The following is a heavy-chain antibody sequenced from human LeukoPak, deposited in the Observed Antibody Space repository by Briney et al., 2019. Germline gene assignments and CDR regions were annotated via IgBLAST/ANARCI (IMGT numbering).Heavy chain of an antibody. V-gene: IGHV3-23*01. CDR1: GFTLSSYA. CDR2: ISGSGGST. J-gene: IGHJ4*02. D-gene: IGHD1-26*01. Sequence: GGSLRLSCAASGFTLSSYAMSWVRQAPGKGLEWVSAISGSGGSTYYADSVKGRFTISRDNSKNTLYLQMNSLRAEDTAVYYCAKCPNWELLADYWGQGTLVTVSS. CDR3: AKCPNWELLADY.